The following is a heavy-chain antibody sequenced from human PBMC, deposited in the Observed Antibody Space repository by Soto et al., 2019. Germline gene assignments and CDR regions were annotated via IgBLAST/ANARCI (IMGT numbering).Heavy chain of an antibody. D-gene: IGHD3-3*01. V-gene: IGHV4-39*01. CDR1: GGSISSSSYY. CDR3: ARGGGYYDFWSGYLYYFDV. J-gene: IGHJ6*03. Sequence: SETLSLTCTVSGGSISSSSYYWGWIRQPPGKGLEWIGSIYYSGSTYYNPSLKSRVTISVDTSKNQFSLKLSSVTAADTAVYYCARGGGYYDFWSGYLYYFDVWGQGTTVTVSS. CDR2: IYYSGST.